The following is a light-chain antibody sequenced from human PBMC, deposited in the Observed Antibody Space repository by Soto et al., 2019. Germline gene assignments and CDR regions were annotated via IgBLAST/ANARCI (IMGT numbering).Light chain of an antibody. CDR2: EGS. V-gene: IGLV2-23*01. CDR1: SGDVGTYNL. CDR3: SSYAVAVA. J-gene: IGLJ2*01. Sequence: QSALTQPASVSGSPGQSITISCTGTSGDVGTYNLVSWYQHHPGKAPKLMIYEGSNRPSGVSHRFSGSQSGNTASLTISGLQAEDEADYYCSSYAVAVAFGGGTKLTVL.